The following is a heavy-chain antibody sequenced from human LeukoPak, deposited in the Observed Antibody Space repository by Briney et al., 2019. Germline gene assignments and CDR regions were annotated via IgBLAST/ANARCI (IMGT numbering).Heavy chain of an antibody. CDR3: ARDLGVGATH. V-gene: IGHV3-53*05. D-gene: IGHD1-26*01. CDR2: IFADDST. CDR1: GFAVSGNY. Sequence: GGSLRLSCAASGFAVSGNYMTWVRQAPGRGLEWVSVIFADDSTYYTDSVTGRFTISRDESKNTVFLQMNSLTPEDTAVYYCARDLGVGATHWGQGTLVTVSS. J-gene: IGHJ4*02.